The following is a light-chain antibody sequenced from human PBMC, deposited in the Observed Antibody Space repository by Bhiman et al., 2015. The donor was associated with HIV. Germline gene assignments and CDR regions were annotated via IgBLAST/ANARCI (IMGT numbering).Light chain of an antibody. CDR3: QSYDSRNHEM. Sequence: QSALTQPASVSGSPGQSISISCTGTSLDIGRYDFVSWYQQQPGKAPKVIIYDVDERPSGISNRFSGSKSGNTASLTISGLKTEDEADYYCQSYDSRNHEMFGGGTKLTVL. V-gene: IGLV2-14*03. CDR1: SLDIGRYDF. J-gene: IGLJ3*02. CDR2: DVD.